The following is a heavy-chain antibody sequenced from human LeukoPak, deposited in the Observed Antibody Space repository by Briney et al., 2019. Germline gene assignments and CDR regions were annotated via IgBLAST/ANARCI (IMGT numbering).Heavy chain of an antibody. V-gene: IGHV4-61*01. CDR1: GASISSSNYY. D-gene: IGHD3-9*01. Sequence: SETLSLTCAVSGASISSSNYYWSWIRQPPGKGLEWIGHISYSGSTNYNPSLKSRVTVSIDTSKNQVSLKLSSMTAADTAVYYCARGFDGPNAFDIWGQGTMVTVSS. CDR3: ARGFDGPNAFDI. J-gene: IGHJ3*02. CDR2: ISYSGST.